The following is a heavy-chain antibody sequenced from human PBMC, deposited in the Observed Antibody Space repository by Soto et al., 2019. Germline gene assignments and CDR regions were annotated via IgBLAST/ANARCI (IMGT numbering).Heavy chain of an antibody. CDR1: GFTFSDYY. CDR3: ARGHYGLDV. V-gene: IGHV3-11*01. CDR2: IWSDGSDI. Sequence: GGSLRLSCGASGFTFSDYYMSWIRQAPGKGLEWVSYIWSDGSDIYYADSVKGRFTISRDNARDSLYLQMNSLRADDTGVYYCARGHYGLDVWGQGTTVTVSS. J-gene: IGHJ6*02.